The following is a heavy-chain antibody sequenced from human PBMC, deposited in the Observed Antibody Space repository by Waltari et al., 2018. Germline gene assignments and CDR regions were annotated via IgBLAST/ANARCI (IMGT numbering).Heavy chain of an antibody. Sequence: QVQLVESGGGVVQPGRSLRLSCAASGFTFGISAMHGVRQAPGKGLEWVAVIWYDGSYKFYADSVKGRFSISRDNPKNTLHLQMDSLRAEDSAIYYCAKDGSASRLVRYYLDSWGPGTLVTVSS. V-gene: IGHV3-33*06. D-gene: IGHD2-8*02. J-gene: IGHJ4*02. CDR1: GFTFGISA. CDR2: IWYDGSYK. CDR3: AKDGSASRLVRYYLDS.